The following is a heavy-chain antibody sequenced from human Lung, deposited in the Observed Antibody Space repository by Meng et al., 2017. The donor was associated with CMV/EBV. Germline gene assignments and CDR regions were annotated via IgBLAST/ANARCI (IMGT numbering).Heavy chain of an antibody. Sequence: GESXKISCAASGFTFSSYAMSWVRQAPGKGLEWVSAISGSGGSTYYADSVKGRFTISRDNSKNTLYLQMNSLRAEDTAVYYCAKGHWGCSSTSCYLDAFDIXGGGXMVTVSS. J-gene: IGHJ3*02. D-gene: IGHD2-2*01. CDR3: AKGHWGCSSTSCYLDAFDI. V-gene: IGHV3-23*01. CDR1: GFTFSSYA. CDR2: ISGSGGST.